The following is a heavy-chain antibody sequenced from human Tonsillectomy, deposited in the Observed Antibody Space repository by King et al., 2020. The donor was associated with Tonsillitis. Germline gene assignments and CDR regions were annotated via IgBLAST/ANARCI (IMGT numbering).Heavy chain of an antibody. Sequence: VQLVESGGGLVKPGGSLRLSCAASGFTFSRYSMNWVRQAPEKGLEWVSSISSSSSYIYYADSVKGRFTISRDNANNSLYLQMNSLRAEDTAVYYCARDQQLIRWGQGTLVTVSS. V-gene: IGHV3-21*01. CDR1: GFTFSRYS. CDR3: ARDQQLIR. CDR2: ISSSSSYI. D-gene: IGHD6-13*01. J-gene: IGHJ4*02.